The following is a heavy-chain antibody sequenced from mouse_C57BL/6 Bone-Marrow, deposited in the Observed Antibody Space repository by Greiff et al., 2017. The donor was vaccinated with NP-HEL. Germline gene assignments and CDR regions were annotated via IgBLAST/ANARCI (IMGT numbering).Heavy chain of an antibody. V-gene: IGHV7-3*01. CDR1: GFTFTDYY. CDR2: IRNKANGYTT. J-gene: IGHJ4*01. CDR3: ARYTRGYYAMDY. Sequence: EVHLVESGGGLVQPGGSLSLSCAASGFTFTDYYMSWVRQPPGKALEWLGFIRNKANGYTTEYSASVKGRFTISRDNSQSSLYLQMNALRAEDSATYYCARYTRGYYAMDYWGQGTSVTVSS.